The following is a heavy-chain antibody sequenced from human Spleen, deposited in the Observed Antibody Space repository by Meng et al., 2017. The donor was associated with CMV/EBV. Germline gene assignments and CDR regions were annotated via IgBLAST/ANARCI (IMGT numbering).Heavy chain of an antibody. CDR1: GGTFNNLA. CDR2: IVLIFGSA. CDR3: ARFGFRGYDQGRQWELLHPYGMDV. D-gene: IGHD1-26*01. J-gene: IGHJ6*02. V-gene: IGHV1-69*13. Sequence: SVKVSCKASGGTFNNLAIHWVRQAPGQGLEWMGGIVLIFGSANYAQKFQGRVTISADESTSTVYMELGNLRSEDTAVYYCARFGFRGYDQGRQWELLHPYGMDVWGQGTTVTVSS.